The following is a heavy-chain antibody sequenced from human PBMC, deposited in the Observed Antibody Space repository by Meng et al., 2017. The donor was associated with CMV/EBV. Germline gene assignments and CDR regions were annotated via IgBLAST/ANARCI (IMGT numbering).Heavy chain of an antibody. Sequence: SVKVSCKASGGTFSSYAFIWVRQAPGQGLEWMAGIVPIFGTTDYAQKFQGRVTLTTDESTSTAYMELSSLTSEDTAVYYCARSSQWLLPNLDHWGQGTLVTVSS. CDR2: IVPIFGTT. J-gene: IGHJ4*02. CDR1: GGTFSSYA. D-gene: IGHD6-19*01. CDR3: ARSSQWLLPNLDH. V-gene: IGHV1-69*05.